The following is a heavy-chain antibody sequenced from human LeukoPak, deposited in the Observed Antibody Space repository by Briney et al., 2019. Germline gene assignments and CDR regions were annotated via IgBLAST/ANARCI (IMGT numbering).Heavy chain of an antibody. V-gene: IGHV3-49*04. CDR3: TRYRDRSYSSVKIGC. D-gene: IGHD5-24*01. Sequence: CLRLSCTASGVTSGDYAMRWGRPAPQEGRGWGGFIRSKAEGGTTEYAASVKDRFTISRNDSKSIAYLQMNSLKTEDTAVYYCTRYRDRSYSSVKIGCWGQVVLVT. CDR1: GVTSGDYA. J-gene: IGHJ4*03. CDR2: IRSKAEGGTT.